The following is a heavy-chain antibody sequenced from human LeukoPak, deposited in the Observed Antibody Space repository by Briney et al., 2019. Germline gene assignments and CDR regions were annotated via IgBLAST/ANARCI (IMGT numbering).Heavy chain of an antibody. Sequence: AAVKVSCKASGYTFTGYYMHWVRQAPGQGLEWMGWINPNSGGTNYAQKFQGRVTMTRDTSISTAYMELSRLRAEDTAVYYCAKEGITGTVYYYYYMDVWGKGTTVTISS. CDR3: AKEGITGTVYYYYYMDV. CDR2: INPNSGGT. V-gene: IGHV1-2*02. J-gene: IGHJ6*03. CDR1: GYTFTGYY. D-gene: IGHD1-7*01.